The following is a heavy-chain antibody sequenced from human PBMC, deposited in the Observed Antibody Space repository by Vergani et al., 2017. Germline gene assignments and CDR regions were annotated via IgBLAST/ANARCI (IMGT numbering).Heavy chain of an antibody. CDR2: IYTYGST. J-gene: IGHJ6*02. CDR3: ARHRRGGPWGKNSYYYGLGV. CDR1: GASISSGNYF. V-gene: IGHV4-61*02. D-gene: IGHD3-16*01. Sequence: QVKLQESGPGLVKPSETLSLTCTVSGASISSGNYFWNWIRQPAGKGLEWIGRIYTYGSTTYNPSFKSRVTISLDTSKNQFSLRLSSVAATDTAVYYCARHRRGGPWGKNSYYYGLGVWGQGTTVTVSS.